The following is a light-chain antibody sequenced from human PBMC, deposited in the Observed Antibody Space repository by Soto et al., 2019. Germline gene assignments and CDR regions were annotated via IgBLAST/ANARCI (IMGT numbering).Light chain of an antibody. CDR2: DAS. Sequence: DIQMTQSPSSLSASVGDRVTITCQASQDISNYLNWYQQKPGKAPKLLIYDASNLETGVPSRFSGRRSGTDFTFTISSLQPEDIATYYCQQYDNLPPLTFGGGTKVEIK. J-gene: IGKJ4*01. CDR3: QQYDNLPPLT. V-gene: IGKV1-33*01. CDR1: QDISNY.